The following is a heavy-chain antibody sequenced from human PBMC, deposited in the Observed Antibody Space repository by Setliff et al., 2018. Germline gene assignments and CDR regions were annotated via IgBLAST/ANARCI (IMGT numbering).Heavy chain of an antibody. CDR3: ARASRFGTIVYKGYYYMDV. V-gene: IGHV7-4-1*02. CDR1: GYTFTTYA. CDR2: INTNTGNP. Sequence: ASVKVSCKTSGYTFTTYAISWMRQAPGQGLEWMGWINTNTGNPSYAQDFTGRFVFSLDTSVSTAHLQISSLKAEDTAVYYCARASRFGTIVYKGYYYMDVWGKGTTVTV. D-gene: IGHD3-10*01. J-gene: IGHJ6*03.